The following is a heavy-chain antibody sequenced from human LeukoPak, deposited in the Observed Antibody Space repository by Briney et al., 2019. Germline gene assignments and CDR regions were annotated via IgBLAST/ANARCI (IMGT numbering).Heavy chain of an antibody. CDR2: INHSGST. Sequence: PSETLSLTCAVYGGSFSGYYWSWIRQPPGKGLEWIGEINHSGSTNYNPSLKSRVTISVDTSKNQFSLKLSSVTAADTAVYYCARHRNLWFGDPRAFDIWGQGTMVTVSS. J-gene: IGHJ3*02. D-gene: IGHD3-10*01. CDR3: ARHRNLWFGDPRAFDI. V-gene: IGHV4-34*01. CDR1: GGSFSGYY.